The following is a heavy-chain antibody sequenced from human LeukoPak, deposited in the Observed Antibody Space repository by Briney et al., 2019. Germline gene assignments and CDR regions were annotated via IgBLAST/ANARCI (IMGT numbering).Heavy chain of an antibody. CDR3: ARQKLPFDI. V-gene: IGHV3-23*01. CDR2: ISGSDDST. D-gene: IGHD4-11*01. Sequence: PGGSLRLSCAASGFTFSSYAMSWVRQVPGKGLEWVSGISGSDDSTYYADSVKGRFTISRDNSKNTLYLQMNSLRAEDTAVYYCARQKLPFDIWGQGTMVTVSS. J-gene: IGHJ3*02. CDR1: GFTFSSYA.